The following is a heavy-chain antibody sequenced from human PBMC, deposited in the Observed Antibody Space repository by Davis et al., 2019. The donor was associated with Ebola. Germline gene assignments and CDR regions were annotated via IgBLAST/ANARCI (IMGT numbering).Heavy chain of an antibody. V-gene: IGHV3-30*18. J-gene: IGHJ6*02. CDR1: TFTFSSYA. CDR3: VKDQSMIANNFFGLDV. Sequence: GESLKISCEASTFTFSSYAMHWVRQAPGKGLEWVAFISTAGNKKDYADSVKGRFTISRDNSRDTLFLQMDSLGFEDSAVYYCVKDQSMIANNFFGLDVWGQGTTVTVSS. CDR2: ISTAGNKK. D-gene: IGHD3-16*01.